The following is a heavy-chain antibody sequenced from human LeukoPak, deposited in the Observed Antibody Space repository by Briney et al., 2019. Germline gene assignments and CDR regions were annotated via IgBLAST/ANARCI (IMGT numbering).Heavy chain of an antibody. CDR2: IYYSGST. Sequence: PSQTLSLTCTVSSGSISSGGHYWSWIRQHPGKGLEWIGYIYYSGSTYYNPSPKSRVTISVDTSKNQFSLKLSSVTAADTAVYYCASTDYGGYFDYWGQGTLVTVSS. V-gene: IGHV4-31*03. CDR3: ASTDYGGYFDY. D-gene: IGHD4-23*01. J-gene: IGHJ4*02. CDR1: SGSISSGGHY.